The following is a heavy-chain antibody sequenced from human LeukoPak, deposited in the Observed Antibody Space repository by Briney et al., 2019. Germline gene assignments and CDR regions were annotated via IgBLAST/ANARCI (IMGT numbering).Heavy chain of an antibody. CDR3: ARDSQYAIAAAGIDY. V-gene: IGHV4-39*02. D-gene: IGHD6-13*01. CDR2: IYYSGST. CDR1: GGSISSSSYY. Sequence: PSETLSLTCTVFGGSISSSSYYWGWIRQPPGKGLEWIGSIYYSGSTYYNPSLKSRVTISVDTSKNQFSLKLSSVTAADTAVYYCARDSQYAIAAAGIDYWGQGTLVTVSS. J-gene: IGHJ4*02.